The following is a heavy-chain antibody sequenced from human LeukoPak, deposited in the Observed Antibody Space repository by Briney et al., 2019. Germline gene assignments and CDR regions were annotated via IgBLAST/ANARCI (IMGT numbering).Heavy chain of an antibody. Sequence: GGSLRLPCAASGFTFSSYWMSWVRQAPGKGLEWVANIKQDGSEKYYVDSVKGRFTISRDNAKDSLYLQMNSLRAEDTAVYYCARDFPRVCGTTSCYLSYWGQGTLVTVSS. J-gene: IGHJ4*02. D-gene: IGHD2-2*01. CDR3: ARDFPRVCGTTSCYLSY. CDR1: GFTFSSYW. CDR2: IKQDGSEK. V-gene: IGHV3-7*01.